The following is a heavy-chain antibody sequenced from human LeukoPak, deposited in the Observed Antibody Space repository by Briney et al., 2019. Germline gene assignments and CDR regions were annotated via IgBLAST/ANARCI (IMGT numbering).Heavy chain of an antibody. D-gene: IGHD6-19*01. CDR1: GGTFSSYA. CDR2: IIPIFGTA. J-gene: IGHJ4*02. CDR3: ARHSSGWYLDDY. V-gene: IGHV1-69*05. Sequence: ASVKVSCKASGGTFSSYAISWVRQAPGQGLDWMGGIIPIFGTANYAQKFQGRVTITTDESTSTAYMELSSLRSEDTAVYYCARHSSGWYLDDYWGQGTLVTVSS.